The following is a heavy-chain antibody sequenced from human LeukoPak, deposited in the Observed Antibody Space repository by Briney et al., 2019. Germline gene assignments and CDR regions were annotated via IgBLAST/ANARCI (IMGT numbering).Heavy chain of an antibody. CDR3: ARGWIDWNYAGGWFDP. Sequence: ASVKLSCKASGYTFTSYYMHWVRQAPGQGLEWMGIINPSGGSTSYAQKFQGRVTMTRDTSTSTVYMELSSLRSEDTAVYYCARGWIDWNYAGGWFDPWGQGTLVTVSS. J-gene: IGHJ5*02. V-gene: IGHV1-46*01. D-gene: IGHD1-7*01. CDR1: GYTFTSYY. CDR2: INPSGGST.